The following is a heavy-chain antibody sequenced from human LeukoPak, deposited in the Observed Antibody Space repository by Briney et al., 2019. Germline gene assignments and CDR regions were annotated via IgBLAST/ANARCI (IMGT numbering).Heavy chain of an antibody. CDR3: EKGGSLDN. CDR2: INEDGSVE. V-gene: IGHV3-7*01. J-gene: IGHJ4*02. D-gene: IGHD1-26*01. Sequence: GGSLRLSCTASGFTFSRLWMSWVRQAPGKGLEWVAKINEDGSVEYYVDSVKGRVTISRDNAKTSVSLQLNSLRVEDTAVYYCEKGGSLDNWGQGTLVIVSS. CDR1: GFTFSRLW.